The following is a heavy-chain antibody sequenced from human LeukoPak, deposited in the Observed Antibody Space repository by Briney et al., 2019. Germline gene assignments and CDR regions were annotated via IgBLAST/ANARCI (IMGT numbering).Heavy chain of an antibody. CDR3: TTDRCIAVRPVFDY. Sequence: PGGSLRLSCAASGITFTNAWMSWVRQAPGKGLEWVGRIKSKTDGGTIDYAAPVKGRFTISTDDSKITLHLQMNSLQIEDTGVYYCTTDRCIAVRPVFDYWGQGTLVAVSS. CDR2: IKSKTDGGTI. J-gene: IGHJ4*02. V-gene: IGHV3-15*01. D-gene: IGHD6-6*01. CDR1: GITFTNAW.